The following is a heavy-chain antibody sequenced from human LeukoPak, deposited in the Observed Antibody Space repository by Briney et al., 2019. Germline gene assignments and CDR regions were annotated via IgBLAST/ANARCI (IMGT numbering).Heavy chain of an antibody. CDR2: ISGSGGST. V-gene: IGHV3-23*01. J-gene: IGHJ4*02. CDR1: GFTFSSYA. D-gene: IGHD6-19*01. Sequence: GGSLRLSCAASGFTFSSYAMSWVRQAPGKGLEWVSAISGSGGSTYYADSVKGRFTICRDNSKNTLYLQMNSLRAEDTAVYYCAKEYSSGWYELYYFDYWGQGTLVTVSS. CDR3: AKEYSSGWYELYYFDY.